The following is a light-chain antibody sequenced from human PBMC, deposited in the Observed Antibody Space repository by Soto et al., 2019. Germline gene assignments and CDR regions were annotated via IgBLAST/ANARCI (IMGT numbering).Light chain of an antibody. V-gene: IGKV3-20*01. CDR1: QSVSSNY. CDR2: GAS. J-gene: IGKJ1*01. CDR3: QQYGSSPTT. Sequence: EIVLTQSPGTLSLSPGERATLSCRASQSVSSNYLAWYQQKPGQAPRLLIYGASSRATGIPDRFSGSGSGTDFSLTISRLEPEDFAVYNCQQYGSSPTTFGHGTKVDIK.